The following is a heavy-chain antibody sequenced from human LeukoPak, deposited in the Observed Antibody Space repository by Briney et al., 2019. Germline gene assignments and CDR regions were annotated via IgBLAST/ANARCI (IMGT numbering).Heavy chain of an antibody. V-gene: IGHV3-23*01. CDR3: AKCEGIFGLVYYYYYMDV. Sequence: GGSLRLSCAASGFTFSTYAMSWVRQAPGKGLEWVSAISGSSSSTYFADSVKGRFTISRDNSKNTLYLQMNSLRAEDTAVYHCAKCEGIFGLVYYYYYMDVWGKGTTVTVSS. D-gene: IGHD3/OR15-3a*01. J-gene: IGHJ6*03. CDR2: ISGSSSST. CDR1: GFTFSTYA.